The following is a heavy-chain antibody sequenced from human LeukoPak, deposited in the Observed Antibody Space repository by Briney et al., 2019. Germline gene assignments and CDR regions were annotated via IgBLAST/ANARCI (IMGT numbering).Heavy chain of an antibody. CDR1: GGSISSGAYY. J-gene: IGHJ4*02. D-gene: IGHD1-1*01. V-gene: IGHV4-31*03. CDR3: ASRTATAEVDY. CDR2: IYNSGST. Sequence: PQTLSLTCIVSGGSISSGAYYWSWTRQHPEKGLEWIGYIYNSGSTYYNPSLKSRVTISVDTSKNQFSLKLSSVTAADTAVYYCASRTATAEVDYWGQGTLVTVSS.